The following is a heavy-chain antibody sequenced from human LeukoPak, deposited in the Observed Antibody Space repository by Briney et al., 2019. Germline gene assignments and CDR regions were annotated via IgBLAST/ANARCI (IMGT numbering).Heavy chain of an antibody. Sequence: ASVKVSCKASGGTFSRYAISWVRQAPGQGLEWMGGNIPIFGTANYAQKLQGRVTITADKSTSTAYMELSSLRSEDTAVYYCARLNSTSWYNWFDPWGQGTLVTVSS. CDR3: ARLNSTSWYNWFDP. J-gene: IGHJ5*02. D-gene: IGHD2-2*01. CDR1: GGTFSRYA. CDR2: NIPIFGTA. V-gene: IGHV1-69*06.